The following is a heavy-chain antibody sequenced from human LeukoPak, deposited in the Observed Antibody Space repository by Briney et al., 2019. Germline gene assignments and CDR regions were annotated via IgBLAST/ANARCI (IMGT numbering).Heavy chain of an antibody. V-gene: IGHV3-30*03. CDR2: ISYDGSNK. D-gene: IGHD5/OR15-5a*01. CDR3: ARRGSTIIPYYFDY. CDR1: GFTFSSYG. J-gene: IGHJ4*02. Sequence: GGSLRLSCAASGFTFSSYGMHWVRQAPGKGLEWVAVISYDGSNKYYADSVKGRFTISRDNSKNTLYLQMNSLRAEDTAVYYCARRGSTIIPYYFDYWGQGTLVTVSS.